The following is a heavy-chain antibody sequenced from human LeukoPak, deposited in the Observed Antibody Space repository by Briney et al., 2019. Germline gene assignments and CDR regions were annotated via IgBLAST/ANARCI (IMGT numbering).Heavy chain of an antibody. CDR2: ISGSGGST. V-gene: IGHV3-23*01. J-gene: IGHJ4*02. CDR3: AKVRVGAIDY. Sequence: GGSLRLSCVVSGFTFSSYAMSWVRQAPGKGLEWVSGISGSGGSTYYADSVKGRFTISRDNSKNTLYLQMNSLRAEDTAVYYCAKVRVGAIDYWGQGTLVTVSS. CDR1: GFTFSSYA. D-gene: IGHD1-26*01.